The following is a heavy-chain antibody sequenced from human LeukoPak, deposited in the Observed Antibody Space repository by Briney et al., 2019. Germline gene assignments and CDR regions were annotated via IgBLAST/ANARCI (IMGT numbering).Heavy chain of an antibody. D-gene: IGHD1-26*01. CDR1: GGSFSGYY. Sequence: SETLSLTCAVYGGSFSGYYWSWIRQPPGKGLEWIGEINHSGSTNYNPSLKSRVTISVDTSKNQFSLKLSSVTAADTAVYYCARDAGGSYSAYAFDIWGQGTMVTVSS. J-gene: IGHJ3*02. V-gene: IGHV4-34*01. CDR3: ARDAGGSYSAYAFDI. CDR2: INHSGST.